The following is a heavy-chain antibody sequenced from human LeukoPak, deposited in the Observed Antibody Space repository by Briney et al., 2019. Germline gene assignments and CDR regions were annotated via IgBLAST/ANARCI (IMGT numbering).Heavy chain of an antibody. CDR1: GGSISIYY. D-gene: IGHD3-3*01. Sequence: PSVTLSLTCTVSGGSISIYYWRWVRQPPGKGLEWRGYLYYSGSNNYNPSLQRRVNISEDTTKNHFLLKLSSAAAWAHGREYRAREGYDFWSGYQNGFDLWGQGTLVTVST. CDR3: AREGYDFWSGYQNGFDL. CDR2: LYYSGSN. J-gene: IGHJ5*02. V-gene: IGHV4-59*01.